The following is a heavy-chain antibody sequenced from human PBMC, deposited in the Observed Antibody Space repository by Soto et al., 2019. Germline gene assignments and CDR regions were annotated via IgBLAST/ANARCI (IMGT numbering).Heavy chain of an antibody. J-gene: IGHJ4*02. D-gene: IGHD5-12*01. Sequence: QVQLLQSGAEVKKPGSSVKVSCKTSGGTFYSYAVHWVRQAPGQGLEWMGGIIPSLGTADYPQKFQGRLTITADDSTGTAFLEMRRLQSDDPAVDYCASLDGYTDDYWGQRTLVAVS. V-gene: IGHV1-69*01. CDR3: ASLDGYTDDY. CDR2: IIPSLGTA. CDR1: GGTFYSYA.